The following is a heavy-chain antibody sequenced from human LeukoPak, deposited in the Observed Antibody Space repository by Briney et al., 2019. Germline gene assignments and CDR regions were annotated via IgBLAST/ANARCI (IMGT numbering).Heavy chain of an antibody. CDR3: AREASGYSYGLDAFDI. CDR2: INRDASEK. J-gene: IGHJ3*02. Sequence: GGSLRLSCAASGFTFSSYWMTWVRQAPGKGLEWVANINRDASEKYYVDSVKGRFTISRDNAKNSLYLQMTSLRADDTAVYYCAREASGYSYGLDAFDIWGQGTMVTVSS. V-gene: IGHV3-7*01. D-gene: IGHD5-18*01. CDR1: GFTFSSYW.